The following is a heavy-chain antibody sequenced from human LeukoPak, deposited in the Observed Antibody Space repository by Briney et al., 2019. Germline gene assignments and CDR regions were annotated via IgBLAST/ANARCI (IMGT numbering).Heavy chain of an antibody. J-gene: IGHJ4*02. V-gene: IGHV3-33*06. CDR3: AKDRGGGEVDY. Sequence: GGSLRLSCVASGFTFSSYGMHWVRQAPGKGLEWVAVIWYDGSNKYYADSVKGRFTISRDNSKNTLYLQMNSLRAEDTAVYYCAKDRGGGEVDYWGQGTLVTVSS. D-gene: IGHD4-23*01. CDR1: GFTFSSYG. CDR2: IWYDGSNK.